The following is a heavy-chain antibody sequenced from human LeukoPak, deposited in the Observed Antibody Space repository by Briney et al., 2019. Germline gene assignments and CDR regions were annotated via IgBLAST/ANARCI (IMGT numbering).Heavy chain of an antibody. Sequence: SETLSLTCAVYGGSFSGYYWSWIRQPPGKGLEWIGEINHSGSTNYNPSLKSRVTISVDTSKDQFSLKLSSVTAEDTAIYYCAKDLDKLIRGVIGNWGQGTLVTVSS. CDR2: INHSGST. V-gene: IGHV4-34*01. CDR3: AKDLDKLIRGVIGN. D-gene: IGHD3-10*01. CDR1: GGSFSGYY. J-gene: IGHJ4*02.